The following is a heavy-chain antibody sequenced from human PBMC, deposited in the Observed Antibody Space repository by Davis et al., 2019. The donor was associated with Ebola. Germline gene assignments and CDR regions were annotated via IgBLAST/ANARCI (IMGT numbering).Heavy chain of an antibody. V-gene: IGHV4-4*09. CDR2: IYHNVGT. J-gene: IGHJ4*02. Sequence: PSETLSLTCAVSGGSIDGSYWTWVRQAPGKSLEWIGYIYHNVGTNYNVSLKSRVTVATDASTNQFSLSLTSVTAADTATYYCTRSSSLWGGYFDIWGQGLQVTVSS. CDR3: TRSSSLWGGYFDI. CDR1: GGSIDGSY. D-gene: IGHD3-16*01.